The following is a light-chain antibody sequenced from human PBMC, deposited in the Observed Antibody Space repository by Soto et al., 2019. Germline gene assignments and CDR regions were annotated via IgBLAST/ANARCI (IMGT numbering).Light chain of an antibody. V-gene: IGLV2-11*01. J-gene: IGLJ3*02. CDR1: SSDVGGYNY. CDR2: DVT. CDR3: GSYAGSYTWL. Sequence: QSVLTQPRSVSGSPGQSVTISCTGTSSDVGGYNYVSWYQQHPGIAPKLMIYDVTKRPSGVPDRFSGSKSGNTASLTIIGLQAEDEADYYCGSYAGSYTWLFGGGTKLTVL.